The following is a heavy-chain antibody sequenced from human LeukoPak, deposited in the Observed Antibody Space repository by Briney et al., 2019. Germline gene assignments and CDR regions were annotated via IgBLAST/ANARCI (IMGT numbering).Heavy chain of an antibody. V-gene: IGHV3-74*01. Sequence: GGSLRLSCAASGFSFSTYWMHWVRQVPGKGPEWVSHITPDGSSTNYADSVKGRFTISRDNAKNTLYLQMNSLRAEDTAVYYCGRNPGGYNSGWYVDNWGRGTLVTVSS. D-gene: IGHD6-19*01. CDR3: GRNPGGYNSGWYVDN. CDR2: ITPDGSST. CDR1: GFSFSTYW. J-gene: IGHJ4*02.